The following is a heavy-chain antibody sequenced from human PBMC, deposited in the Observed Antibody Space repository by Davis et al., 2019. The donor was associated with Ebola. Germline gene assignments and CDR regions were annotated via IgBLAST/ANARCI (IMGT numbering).Heavy chain of an antibody. CDR3: AKRHVYYYYYGMDV. J-gene: IGHJ6*02. Sequence: GESLKISCAASGFTFSSYWMHWVRQAPGKGLVWVSRINSDGSSTSYADSVKGRFTISRDNAKNTLYLQMNSLRAEDTAVYYCAKRHVYYYYYGMDVWGQGTTVTVSS. CDR1: GFTFSSYW. V-gene: IGHV3-74*01. CDR2: INSDGSST.